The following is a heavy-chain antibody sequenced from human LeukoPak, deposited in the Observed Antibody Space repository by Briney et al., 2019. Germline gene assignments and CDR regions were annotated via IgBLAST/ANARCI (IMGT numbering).Heavy chain of an antibody. CDR3: ATHTVVVAATHDAFAF. V-gene: IGHV3-21*04. CDR2: ITSSSSYI. D-gene: IGHD2-21*02. J-gene: IGHJ3*01. Sequence: GGSLRLSCAASGFTFSNYNMNSVRDAPGKGLECVSSITSSSSYIYYADSVRGRFTISRDNAKNSLYLQMNSLRAEDTAVYYCATHTVVVAATHDAFAFWGQGTMVTVSS. CDR1: GFTFSNYN.